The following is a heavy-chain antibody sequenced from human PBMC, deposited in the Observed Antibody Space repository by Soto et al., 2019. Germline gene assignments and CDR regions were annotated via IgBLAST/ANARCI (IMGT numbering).Heavy chain of an antibody. CDR2: IYYSGST. CDR1: GGSICSGDYY. D-gene: IGHD4-17*01. CDR3: ATYGDSHSW. V-gene: IGHV4-30-4*01. J-gene: IGHJ4*02. Sequence: SETLSLTSTVSGGSICSGDYYWSWIRQPPGKGLEWIGYIYYSGSTYYNPSLKSRVTISVDTSKNQFSLKLSSVTAADTAGYYCATYGDSHSWWGQGTLVTVSS.